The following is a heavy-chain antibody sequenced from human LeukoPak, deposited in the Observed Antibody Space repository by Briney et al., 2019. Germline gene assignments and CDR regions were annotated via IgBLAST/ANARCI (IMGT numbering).Heavy chain of an antibody. D-gene: IGHD1-26*01. J-gene: IGHJ4*02. Sequence: SETLSLTCTVSGGSISSSSYYWGWIRQPPGKGLEWIGSIYHSGSTYYNSSLKSRVTISVDTSKNQFSLKLSSVTAADTAVYYCARHVGATDLDYWGQGTLVTVSS. V-gene: IGHV4-39*01. CDR2: IYHSGST. CDR3: ARHVGATDLDY. CDR1: GGSISSSSYY.